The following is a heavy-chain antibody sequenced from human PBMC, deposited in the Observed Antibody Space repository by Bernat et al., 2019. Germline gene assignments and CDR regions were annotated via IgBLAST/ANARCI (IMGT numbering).Heavy chain of an antibody. D-gene: IGHD6-19*01. V-gene: IGHV3-21*05. CDR1: GFTFSSYS. Sequence: EVQLVESGGGLVQPGGSLRLSCAASGFTFSSYSMNWVRQAPGKGLEWVSYISSSSSYIYYADSVKGRFTISRDNAKNSLYLQMNSLRAEDTAVYYCASDDVAVAGNFDYWGQGTLVTVSS. J-gene: IGHJ4*02. CDR2: ISSSSSYI. CDR3: ASDDVAVAGNFDY.